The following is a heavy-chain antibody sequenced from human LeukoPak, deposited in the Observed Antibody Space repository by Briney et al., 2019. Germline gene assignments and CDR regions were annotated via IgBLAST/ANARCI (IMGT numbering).Heavy chain of an antibody. CDR1: GFTFSDYY. V-gene: IGHV3-23*01. CDR3: AKFFVVWSWDWYMDV. J-gene: IGHJ6*03. Sequence: PGGSLRLSCAASGFTFSDYYMSWIRQAPGKGLEWVSAISGSGGSTYYADSVKGRFTISRDNSKNTLYLQMNSLRAEDTAVYYCAKFFVVWSWDWYMDVWGQGTTVTVSS. CDR2: ISGSGGST. D-gene: IGHD2-21*01.